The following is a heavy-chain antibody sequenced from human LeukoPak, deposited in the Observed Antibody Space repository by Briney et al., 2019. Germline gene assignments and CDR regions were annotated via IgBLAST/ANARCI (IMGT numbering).Heavy chain of an antibody. Sequence: SVKVSCKASGGTFSSYAISWVRQAPGQGLEWMGRIIPILGIANYAQKFQGRVTITADKSTSTAYMELSSLRSEDTAVYYCASAPKRVWFGDPGPYDYWGQGTLVTVSS. J-gene: IGHJ4*02. CDR2: IIPILGIA. CDR1: GGTFSSYA. D-gene: IGHD3-10*01. V-gene: IGHV1-69*04. CDR3: ASAPKRVWFGDPGPYDY.